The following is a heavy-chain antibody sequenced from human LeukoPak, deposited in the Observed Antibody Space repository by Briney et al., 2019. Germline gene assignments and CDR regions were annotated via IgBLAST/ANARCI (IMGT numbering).Heavy chain of an antibody. Sequence: SETLSLTCAVYGGSFSGYYWSWIRQPPGKGLEWIGEINHSGSTNYNPSLKSRVTISVDTSKNQFSLKLSSVTPEDTAVYYCARGVLRYFDWLFFDYWGQGTLVTVSS. CDR1: GGSFSGYY. D-gene: IGHD3-9*01. J-gene: IGHJ4*02. CDR2: INHSGST. CDR3: ARGVLRYFDWLFFDY. V-gene: IGHV4-34*01.